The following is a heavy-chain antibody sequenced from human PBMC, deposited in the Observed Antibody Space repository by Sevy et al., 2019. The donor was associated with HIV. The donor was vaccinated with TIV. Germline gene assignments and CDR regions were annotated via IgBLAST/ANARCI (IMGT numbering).Heavy chain of an antibody. CDR2: ISPYTGDT. Sequence: ASVKVSCRASGYTFRSYGISWVRQAPGQGLEWMGWISPYTGDTDFAQKVQGRISMTSDTSTRTAYMELKSLRSDDTAVYYCARRGAFDFDTSGFLSPWGQGTLVTVSS. CDR3: ARRGAFDFDTSGFLSP. J-gene: IGHJ5*02. D-gene: IGHD3-22*01. V-gene: IGHV1-18*01. CDR1: GYTFRSYG.